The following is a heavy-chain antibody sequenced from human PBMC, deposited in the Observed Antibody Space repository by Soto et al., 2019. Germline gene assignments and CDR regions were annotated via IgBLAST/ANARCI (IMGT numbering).Heavy chain of an antibody. J-gene: IGHJ4*02. CDR2: IYYSGST. Sequence: QVQLQESGPGLVKPSQTLSLTCTVSGGSISSGGYYWSWIRQHPGKGLEWIGYIYYSGSTYYNPSLKCRVTISVDTSKTQFSLKLSSVTAADTAVDYCAGLYSGSPGGTLRYWGQGPLVTVSS. D-gene: IGHD1-26*01. CDR3: AGLYSGSPGGTLRY. V-gene: IGHV4-31*03. CDR1: GGSISSGGYY.